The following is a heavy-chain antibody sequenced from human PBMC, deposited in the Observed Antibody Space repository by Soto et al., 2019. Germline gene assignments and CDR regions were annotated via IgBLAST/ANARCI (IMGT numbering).Heavy chain of an antibody. J-gene: IGHJ4*02. CDR3: AKFRTHLSGSYSDY. CDR1: GFTFSSYA. CDR2: ISGSGGST. Sequence: GGSLRLSCAASGFTFSSYAMSWVRQAPGKGLEWVSAISGSGGSTYYADSVKGRFTISRDNSKNTLYLQMNSLRAEDTAVYYCAKFRTHLSGSYSDYWGQGTLVTVSS. V-gene: IGHV3-23*01. D-gene: IGHD1-26*01.